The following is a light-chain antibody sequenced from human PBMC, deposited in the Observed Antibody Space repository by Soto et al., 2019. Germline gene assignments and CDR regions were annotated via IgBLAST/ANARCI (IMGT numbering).Light chain of an antibody. CDR3: QQYTNTNNPWM. CDR2: GAS. J-gene: IGKJ1*01. V-gene: IGKV3-15*01. Sequence: EIVMTQSPSTLSVSPGERATLSCRASQSVSSNLAWYQQKPGQAPRLLIYGASTRATGIPARFSGSGSGTEFTLIISGLQPDDSATYYCQQYTNTNNPWMLGPGTKVDIK. CDR1: QSVSSN.